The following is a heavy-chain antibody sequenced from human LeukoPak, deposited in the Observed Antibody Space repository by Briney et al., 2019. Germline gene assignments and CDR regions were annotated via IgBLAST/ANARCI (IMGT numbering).Heavy chain of an antibody. CDR1: GYTFTSYG. Sequence: EASVKVSCKASGYTFTSYGISWVRQAPGQGLEWMGWISAYNGNTNYAQKLQGRVTVTTDTSTSTAYMELRSLRSDDTAVYYCAGSLLRFLEWPAGYWGQGTLVTVSS. CDR2: ISAYNGNT. CDR3: AGSLLRFLEWPAGY. J-gene: IGHJ4*02. D-gene: IGHD3-3*01. V-gene: IGHV1-18*01.